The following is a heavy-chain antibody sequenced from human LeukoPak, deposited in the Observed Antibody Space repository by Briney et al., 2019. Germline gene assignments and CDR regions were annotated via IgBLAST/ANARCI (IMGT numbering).Heavy chain of an antibody. CDR1: GGSISSGGYY. CDR2: ISYSGGT. Sequence: SQTLSLTCTVSGGSISSGGYYWSWIRQHPGKGLEWIGYISYSGGTYYNPSLKSRVTISLDTSKNQFSLKLSSVTAADTAVYYCARTLDSSGYYYDYWGQGTLVTVSS. D-gene: IGHD3-22*01. J-gene: IGHJ4*02. V-gene: IGHV4-30-4*08. CDR3: ARTLDSSGYYYDY.